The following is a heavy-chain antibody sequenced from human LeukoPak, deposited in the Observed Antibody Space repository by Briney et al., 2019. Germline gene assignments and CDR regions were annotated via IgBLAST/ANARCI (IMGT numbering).Heavy chain of an antibody. D-gene: IGHD1-20*01. J-gene: IGHJ3*02. CDR2: IRYDRSNK. V-gene: IGHV3-30*02. CDR3: ARALTAFNAFDI. CDR1: GFTFSSYG. Sequence: GGSLRLSCAASGFTFSSYGMHWVRQAPGKGLEWVAFIRYDRSNKYYADSVMGRFTVSRDNSKNTLYLQMSSLRAEDTAVYYCARALTAFNAFDIWGQGTMVTVSS.